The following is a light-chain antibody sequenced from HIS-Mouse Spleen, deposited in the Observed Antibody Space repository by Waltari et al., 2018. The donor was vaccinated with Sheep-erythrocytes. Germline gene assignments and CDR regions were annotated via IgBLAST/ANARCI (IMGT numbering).Light chain of an antibody. V-gene: IGLV1-44*01. CDR3: AAWDDNLNGPV. J-gene: IGLJ3*02. Sequence: QSVLTQPPSASGTPGQRVTISCSGSSSNLGSNTVNWYQQLPGTAPTLLIYSNNQRPSGVPDRFSGSKSGTSASLAISGLQSEDEADYYCAAWDDNLNGPVFGGGTKLTVL. CDR1: SSNLGSNT. CDR2: SNN.